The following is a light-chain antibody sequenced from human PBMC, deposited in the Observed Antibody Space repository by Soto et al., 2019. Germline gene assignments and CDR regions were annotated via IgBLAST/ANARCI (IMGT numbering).Light chain of an antibody. CDR3: QQYGTPLFT. J-gene: IGKJ3*01. V-gene: IGKV3-20*01. CDR2: GAS. Sequence: IVLTQSLCTLSLSPGERATLSCGASQSVTNNFLAWYQQKPGQAPRLLIYGASSRATGVPDRFSGSGSGTDFTLTISRLEPGDFAVYYCQQYGTPLFTFGPGTKVDIK. CDR1: QSVTNNF.